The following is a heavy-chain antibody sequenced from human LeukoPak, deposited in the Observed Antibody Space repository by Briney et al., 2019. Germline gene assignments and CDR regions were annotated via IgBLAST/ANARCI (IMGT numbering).Heavy chain of an antibody. CDR2: IYYSGST. J-gene: IGHJ4*02. Sequence: SETLSLTCTVSGGSISSYYWSWIRQPPGKGLEWIGYIYYSGSTNYNPSLKSRVTISVDTSKNQFSLKLSSVTAADTAVYYCARRDSTHSFDYWGQGTLVTVSS. D-gene: IGHD5/OR15-5a*01. CDR3: ARRDSTHSFDY. CDR1: GGSISSYY. V-gene: IGHV4-59*01.